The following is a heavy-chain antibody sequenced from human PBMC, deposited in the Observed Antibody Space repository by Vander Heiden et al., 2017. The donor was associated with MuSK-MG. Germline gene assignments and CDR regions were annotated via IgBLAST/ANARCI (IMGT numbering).Heavy chain of an antibody. D-gene: IGHD6-19*01. CDR2: ISSSSSYI. J-gene: IGHJ4*02. V-gene: IGHV3-21*01. CDR1: GFTFSRYG. Sequence: EVQLVESGGGLVKPGGSLRLSCAASGFTFSRYGMNWVREAPGKGLEWVSSISSSSSYIYYADSVKGRFTISRDNAKNSLYLQMNSLRAEDTAVYYCARDKSVAGRFDYWGQGTLVTVSS. CDR3: ARDKSVAGRFDY.